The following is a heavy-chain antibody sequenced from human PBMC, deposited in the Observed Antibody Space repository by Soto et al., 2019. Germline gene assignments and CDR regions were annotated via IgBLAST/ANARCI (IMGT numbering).Heavy chain of an antibody. V-gene: IGHV1-69*13. D-gene: IGHD3-3*01. CDR1: GGTFSSYA. CDR3: ATTAPGYDFWSGYKRQNYYYYGMDV. J-gene: IGHJ6*02. CDR2: IIPIFGTA. Sequence: ASVKVSCKASGGTFSSYAISWVRQAPGQGLEWMGGIIPIFGTANYAQKFQGRVTITADESTSTAYMELSSLRSEDTAVYYCATTAPGYDFWSGYKRQNYYYYGMDVWGQGTTVTVSS.